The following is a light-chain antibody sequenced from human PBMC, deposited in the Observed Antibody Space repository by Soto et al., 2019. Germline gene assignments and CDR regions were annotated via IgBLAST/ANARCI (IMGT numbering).Light chain of an antibody. CDR3: QQYNSYWT. V-gene: IGKV1-5*01. J-gene: IGKJ1*01. CDR1: ESISSW. Sequence: DIQMTQSPSTLSASVGDRVTITCRASESISSWLAWYQQKPGKAPKLLIYDASILESGVVSRFSGSGSGTEFTLTISSLQPDDFATYYCQQYNSYWTFGQGTKVDIK. CDR2: DAS.